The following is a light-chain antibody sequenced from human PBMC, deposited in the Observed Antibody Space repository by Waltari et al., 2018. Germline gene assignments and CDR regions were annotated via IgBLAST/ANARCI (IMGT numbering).Light chain of an antibody. CDR3: GTWDSSLSGAV. Sequence: QSVLTQPPSVSAAPGPRVPIPCSGGSSNIGNNYVSLYRQFPGTAPKLLIYENTGRPSGIPGRFSGSKSGTSATLDITGLQAGDEADYYCGTWDSSLSGAVFGGGTHLTVL. CDR2: ENT. J-gene: IGLJ7*01. CDR1: SSNIGNNY. V-gene: IGLV1-51*02.